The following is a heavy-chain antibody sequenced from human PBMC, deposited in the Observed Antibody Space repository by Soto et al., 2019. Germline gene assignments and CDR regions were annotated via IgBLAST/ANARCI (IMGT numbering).Heavy chain of an antibody. CDR3: ARGSKDSYPGSRIFDF. CDR1: GXTFGSRA. J-gene: IGHJ4*02. D-gene: IGHD3-10*01. Sequence: LSLSFVASGXTFGSRAMSWVRQAPGEGLEWVSTITDTGGDAKYADSVRGRFTISRDNSKKTLYLQMSSLRADDSAVYLCARGSKDSYPGSRIFDFWGRGTLVTVSS. V-gene: IGHV3-23*01. CDR2: ITDTGGDA.